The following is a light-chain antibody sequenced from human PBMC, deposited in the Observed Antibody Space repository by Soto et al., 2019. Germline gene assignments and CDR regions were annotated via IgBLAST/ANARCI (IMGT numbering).Light chain of an antibody. CDR2: GAS. Sequence: DIVLTQSPGTLSLSAGERATLSCRASQSVSSNYLAWYQQKPGQAPRLLIYGASSRATGIPDRFSGSGSGTDFTRTITGLEPEESAVYYCQQYDRFPYTFGQGTKLEIK. J-gene: IGKJ2*01. V-gene: IGKV3-20*01. CDR3: QQYDRFPYT. CDR1: QSVSSNY.